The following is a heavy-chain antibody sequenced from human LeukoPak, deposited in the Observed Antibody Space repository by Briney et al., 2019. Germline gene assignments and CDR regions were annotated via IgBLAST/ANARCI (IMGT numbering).Heavy chain of an antibody. J-gene: IGHJ4*02. Sequence: SETLSLICAVYGGSFSGYYWSWIRQPPGKGLEWIGEINHSGSTNYNPSLKSRVTISVDTSKNQFSLKLSSVTAADTAVYYCARTLHCSGGSCYFGDFDYWGQGTLVTVSS. D-gene: IGHD2-15*01. CDR3: ARTLHCSGGSCYFGDFDY. CDR2: INHSGST. CDR1: GGSFSGYY. V-gene: IGHV4-34*01.